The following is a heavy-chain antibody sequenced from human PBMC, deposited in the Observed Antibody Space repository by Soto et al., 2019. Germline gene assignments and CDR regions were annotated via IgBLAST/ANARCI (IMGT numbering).Heavy chain of an antibody. CDR1: GYTFTNYV. J-gene: IGHJ4*02. CDR2: IFGGNGNT. V-gene: IGHV1-3*01. Sequence: VPFVQSGAEVKRPGASVKLSCKASGYTFTNYVIHWVRQAPGQGLEWMGWIFGGNGNTAYSQKFQGRATITRDTFASTASIELRSLLSEDTAVYYCTREDFWGQGTLITVSS. CDR3: TREDF.